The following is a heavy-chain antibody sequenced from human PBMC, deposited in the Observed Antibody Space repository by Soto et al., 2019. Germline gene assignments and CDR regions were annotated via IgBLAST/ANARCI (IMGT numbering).Heavy chain of an antibody. J-gene: IGHJ5*02. CDR2: IYYSGST. CDR1: GGSISSGGYY. D-gene: IGHD2-2*01. CDR3: ARTSYCSSTSCPKGYWFDP. V-gene: IGHV4-31*03. Sequence: SETLSLTCTVSGGSISSGGYYWSWIRQHPGKGLEWIGYIYYSGSTYYNPSLKSRVTISVDTSKNQFSLKLSSVTAADTAVYYCARTSYCSSTSCPKGYWFDPWGQGTLVTVSS.